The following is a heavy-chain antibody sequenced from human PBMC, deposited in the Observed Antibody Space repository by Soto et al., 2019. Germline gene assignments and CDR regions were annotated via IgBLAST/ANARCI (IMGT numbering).Heavy chain of an antibody. CDR2: IYYSGST. J-gene: IGHJ5*02. CDR1: GGSISSRSYC. Sequence: SETLSLTCTVSGGSISSRSYCWGWLRQPPGKGLEWIGSIYYSGSTYYNPSLKSRVTISVDTSKNQFSLKLSPVTAADTAVYYCARRLGYCSGGSCYSGDNWCDPWGQGTLVTVSS. V-gene: IGHV4-39*01. CDR3: ARRLGYCSGGSCYSGDNWCDP. D-gene: IGHD2-15*01.